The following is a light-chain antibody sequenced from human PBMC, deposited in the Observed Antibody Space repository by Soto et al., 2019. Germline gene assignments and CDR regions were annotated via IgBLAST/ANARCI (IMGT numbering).Light chain of an antibody. V-gene: IGLV7-43*01. CDR2: STN. CDR3: LLYYGGTQGV. CDR1: TGAVTASHY. J-gene: IGLJ2*01. Sequence: QTVVTQEPSVTVSPGGTVTLTCASSTGAVTASHYPNWFQQKPGQPPRTLFFSTNNRFSWTPARFSGSLLGGKAALPLSDVQPEDEAEYYCLLYYGGTQGVFGGGIKVTVL.